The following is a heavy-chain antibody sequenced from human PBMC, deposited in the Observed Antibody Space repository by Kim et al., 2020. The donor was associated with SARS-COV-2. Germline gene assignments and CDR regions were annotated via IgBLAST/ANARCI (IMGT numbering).Heavy chain of an antibody. Sequence: SETLSLTCAVYGGSFSGYYWSWIRQPPGKGLEWIGEINHSGSTNYNPSLKSRVTISVDTSKNQFSLKLSSVTAADTAVYYCARAYIGYSSGWYDWGQGTLVTVSS. CDR1: GGSFSGYY. D-gene: IGHD6-19*01. CDR3: ARAYIGYSSGWYD. J-gene: IGHJ4*02. CDR2: INHSGST. V-gene: IGHV4-34*01.